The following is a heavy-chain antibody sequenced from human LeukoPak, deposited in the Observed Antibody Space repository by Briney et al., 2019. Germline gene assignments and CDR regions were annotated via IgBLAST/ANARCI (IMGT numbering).Heavy chain of an antibody. CDR3: ARFYYGSGNPTY. J-gene: IGHJ4*02. Sequence: PGGSLRLSCAASGFTFSDYYMSWLRPAPGKGLEWVSYISSSSSYTNYADSVKGRFTIYRDNAKNSLYLQMNSLRAEDTAVYYCARFYYGSGNPTYWGQGTLVTVSS. CDR1: GFTFSDYY. CDR2: ISSSSSYT. D-gene: IGHD3-10*01. V-gene: IGHV3-11*06.